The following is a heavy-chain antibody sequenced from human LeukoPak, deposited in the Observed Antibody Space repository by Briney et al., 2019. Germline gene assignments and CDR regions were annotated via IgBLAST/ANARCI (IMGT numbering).Heavy chain of an antibody. D-gene: IGHD1-26*01. CDR3: AREISRETFDI. CDR1: GFIFSSYW. CDR2: INSDGSST. J-gene: IGHJ3*02. V-gene: IGHV3-74*03. Sequence: GGSLRLSCTASGFIFSSYWIHWVRQVPGKGLVWVGRINSDGSSTKFADSVKGRFPISRDNVKNTVHLQMVSLRADDTAVYYCAREISRETFDIWGQGTAVIVSS.